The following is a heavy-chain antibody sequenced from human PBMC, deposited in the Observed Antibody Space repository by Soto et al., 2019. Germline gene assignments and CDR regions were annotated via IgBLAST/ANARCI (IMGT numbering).Heavy chain of an antibody. D-gene: IGHD3-10*01. CDR2: INPGGGST. Sequence: ASVKVSCKASGSTFTSYYMHWVRQAPGQGLECMGIINPGGGSTSYAQKFQGRVTMTSDTSTSTVYMELSSLRSEDTAVYYCALPIGFGEYFQHWGQGTLVTVSS. CDR1: GSTFTSYY. CDR3: ALPIGFGEYFQH. J-gene: IGHJ1*01. V-gene: IGHV1-46*03.